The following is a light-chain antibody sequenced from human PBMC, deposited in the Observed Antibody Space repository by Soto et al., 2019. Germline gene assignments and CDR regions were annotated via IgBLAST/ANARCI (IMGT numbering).Light chain of an antibody. CDR3: QQSYSPSLT. J-gene: IGKJ4*01. CDR2: ASS. CDR1: QSISNF. V-gene: IGKV1-39*01. Sequence: DIQLTQSPSSLSVAVGYRVIFTCRASQSISNFLNWYQQKPGKAPQVVIYASSLLQSGVPSRFSGRGSGTEFTLTINSLQPEDVATYYCQQSYSPSLTFGGGSRVEI.